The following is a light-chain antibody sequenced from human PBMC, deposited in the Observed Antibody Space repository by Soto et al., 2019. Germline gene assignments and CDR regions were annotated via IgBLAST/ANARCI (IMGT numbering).Light chain of an antibody. V-gene: IGKV3-15*01. CDR1: QSIRNN. CDR3: QQYQNWPRT. J-gene: IGKJ1*01. CDR2: DTS. Sequence: EILMTQSPATLSVSPGERATLSCRANQSIRNNLAWIQQKPGQAPRLLIYDTSTRATDIPARFSGSGSGTEFTRTISSLQSEDFAVYYCQQYQNWPRTLGQGTKVEIK.